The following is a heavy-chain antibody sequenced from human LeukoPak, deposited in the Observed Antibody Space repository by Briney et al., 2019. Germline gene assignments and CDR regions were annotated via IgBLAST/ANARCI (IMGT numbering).Heavy chain of an antibody. V-gene: IGHV1-18*04. J-gene: IGHJ6*03. D-gene: IGHD3-22*01. CDR3: ARGPGGRSGYYPLEDYYYYYYMDV. CDR1: GYTFTGYY. CDR2: IRVYNGNT. Sequence: ASVKVSCKASGYTFTGYYMHWVRQAPGQGLEWMGWIRVYNGNTNYAQKLQGRVTMTTDTSTSTAYMELRSLRSDDTAVYYCARGPGGRSGYYPLEDYYYYYYMDVWXXXTXVTVS.